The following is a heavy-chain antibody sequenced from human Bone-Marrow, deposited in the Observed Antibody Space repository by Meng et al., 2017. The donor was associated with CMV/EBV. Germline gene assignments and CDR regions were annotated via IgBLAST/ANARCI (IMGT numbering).Heavy chain of an antibody. J-gene: IGHJ4*02. CDR2: INPNSGGT. V-gene: IGHV1-2*02. D-gene: IGHD3-22*01. CDR1: GYTFTGYY. CDR3: ASTYYTSSGFYGSPYDY. Sequence: ASVKVSCKASGYTFTGYYMHWVRQAPGQGLEWMGWINPNSGGTNYAQKFQGRVTMTRDTSISTAYMELSSLRSDDTAVYYCASTYYTSSGFYGSPYDYWGQGTLVTVSS.